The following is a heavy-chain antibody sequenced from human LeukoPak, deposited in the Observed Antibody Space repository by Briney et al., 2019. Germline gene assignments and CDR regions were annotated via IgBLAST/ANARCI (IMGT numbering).Heavy chain of an antibody. V-gene: IGHV4-39*01. CDR1: GGSIRSSSYY. J-gene: IGHJ4*02. CDR3: ARVDGDGYNIPDY. CDR2: IYPTGTT. D-gene: IGHD5-24*01. Sequence: SETLSLTCTVSGGSIRSSSYYWGWIRQPPGKGLECVGNIYPTGTTYYNPSLKSRVTISIDTSKSQFSLRLSSVTAADTAVYYCARVDGDGYNIPDYWSQGTLVTVSS.